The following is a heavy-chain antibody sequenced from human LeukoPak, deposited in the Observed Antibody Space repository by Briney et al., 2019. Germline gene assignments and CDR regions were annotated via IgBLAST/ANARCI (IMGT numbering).Heavy chain of an antibody. CDR1: GYSFTTYW. D-gene: IGHD3-10*01. CDR2: IYPGDSNN. V-gene: IGHV5-51*01. CDR3: ARFFLGSGSYYRAIDY. Sequence: GESLKISCKGSGYSFTTYWIGWVRQMPGKGLEWRGIIYPGDSNNIYRPSFQGHVTISADKSISTAYLKWSSLKAWDSAMYYCARFFLGSGSYYRAIDYWGQGTQVSVSS. J-gene: IGHJ4*02.